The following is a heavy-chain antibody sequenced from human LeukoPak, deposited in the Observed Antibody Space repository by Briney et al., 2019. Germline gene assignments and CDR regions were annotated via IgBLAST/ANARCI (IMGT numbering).Heavy chain of an antibody. CDR1: GFTFSNYW. J-gene: IGHJ6*03. CDR2: IDGDGTTA. D-gene: IGHD3-16*01. Sequence: GGSLRLSCAASGFTFSNYWMHWVRQAPGKGLVWVSRIDGDGTTANYAESVKGRFTISKDNANNTLYLQINSLSAEDTAVYYCYVHHYYYYMDVWGKGTTVTVSS. CDR3: YVHHYYYYMDV. V-gene: IGHV3-74*01.